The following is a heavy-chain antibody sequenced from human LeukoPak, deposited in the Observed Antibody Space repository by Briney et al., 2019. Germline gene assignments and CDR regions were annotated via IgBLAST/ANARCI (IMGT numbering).Heavy chain of an antibody. V-gene: IGHV3-48*03. J-gene: IGHJ4*02. CDR3: AKAPVTSCRGAFCYPFDY. CDR1: GFTFFSYE. CDR2: ISSSGSTI. D-gene: IGHD2-15*01. Sequence: PGGSLRLSCAASGFTFFSYEMNWVRQAPGKGLEWVSYISSSGSTIYYAGSVKGRFTISRDNAKNSLYLQMNSLRAEDAAVYYCAKAPVTSCRGAFCYPFDYWGQGTLVTVSS.